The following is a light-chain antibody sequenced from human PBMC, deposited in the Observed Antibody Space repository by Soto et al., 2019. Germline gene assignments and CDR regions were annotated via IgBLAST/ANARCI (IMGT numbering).Light chain of an antibody. CDR1: SSDIGAYDH. CDR2: SVS. V-gene: IGLV2-14*01. J-gene: IGLJ1*01. Sequence: QSALTQPASVSGSPGQSITISYSGTSSDIGAYDHVAWFQQFPGKTPKLIIYSVSNRPSGVSYRFSGSKSGNTASLTISGLQAEDEADYYCISYTVSRSYVFGTGTKLTVL. CDR3: ISYTVSRSYV.